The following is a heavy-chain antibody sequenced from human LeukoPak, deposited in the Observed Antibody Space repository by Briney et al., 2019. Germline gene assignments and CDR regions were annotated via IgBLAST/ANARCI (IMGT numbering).Heavy chain of an antibody. CDR2: IKSKTDGGTI. Sequence: GGSLRLSCAASGFTFSNAWMTWVRQAPGKGLEWVGRIKSKTDGGTIDYAAPVKGRFTISRDDSKNTLYLQMNSLKTEDTAVYYCTTVWNCGGDCSDAFDIWGQGTMVTVSS. CDR1: GFTFSNAW. J-gene: IGHJ3*02. D-gene: IGHD2-21*02. V-gene: IGHV3-15*01. CDR3: TTVWNCGGDCSDAFDI.